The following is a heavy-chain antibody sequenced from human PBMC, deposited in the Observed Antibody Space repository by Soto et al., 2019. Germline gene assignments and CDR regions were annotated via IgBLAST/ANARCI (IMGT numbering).Heavy chain of an antibody. J-gene: IGHJ5*02. D-gene: IGHD4-17*01. CDR2: ISYDGSNK. V-gene: IGHV3-30-3*01. CDR1: GFTFSSYA. CDR3: ACRSYGALTDP. Sequence: GGSVRLSXAASGFTFSSYAMHWVRQAPGKGLEWVAVISYDGSNKYYADPVKGRFTISRDNSKNTLYLQMNSLRAEDTAVYYCACRSYGALTDPWGQGTLVTVS.